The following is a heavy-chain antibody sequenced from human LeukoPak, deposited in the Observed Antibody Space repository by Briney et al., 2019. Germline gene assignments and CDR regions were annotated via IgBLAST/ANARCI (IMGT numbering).Heavy chain of an antibody. Sequence: SGPTLVNPTETLTLTCTVSGFSLSNARMGVSWIRQPPGNALEWPAHIFSNDEKSYRTSLKSRLTISKDTSKSQVVLTMTNMDPVDTATYYCARTTGVTIFGVVTQLIDYWGQGTLVTVSS. J-gene: IGHJ4*02. V-gene: IGHV2-26*01. CDR1: GFSLSNARMG. D-gene: IGHD3-3*01. CDR3: ARTTGVTIFGVVTQLIDY. CDR2: IFSNDEK.